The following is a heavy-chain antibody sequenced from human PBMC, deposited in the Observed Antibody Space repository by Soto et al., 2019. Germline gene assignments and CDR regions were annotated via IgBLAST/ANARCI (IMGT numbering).Heavy chain of an antibody. CDR2: IYYSGST. CDR3: ATNWNDFAFDI. Sequence: SETLSLTCTVSGGSISSYYWSWIRQPPGKGLEWIGYIYYSGSTNYNPSLKSRVTISVDTSKNQFSLKLSSVTAADTAVYYCATNWNDFAFDIWGQGTMVTVSS. V-gene: IGHV4-59*08. D-gene: IGHD1-1*01. J-gene: IGHJ3*02. CDR1: GGSISSYY.